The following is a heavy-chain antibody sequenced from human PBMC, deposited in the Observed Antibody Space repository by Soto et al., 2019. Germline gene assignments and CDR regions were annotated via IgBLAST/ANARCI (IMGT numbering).Heavy chain of an antibody. CDR1: GFTVSSTNY. CDR2: IYSGGTT. J-gene: IGHJ4*02. D-gene: IGHD5-12*01. Sequence: EVQVVESGGGLIQPGGSLRLSCVVSGFTVSSTNYMSWVRQAPGKGLEWVSVIYSGGTTFYADSVKGRFTISRANSKNTPYLQMNSLRAEDTALYYCPGYGYWGQVTLVTVSS. CDR3: PGYGY. V-gene: IGHV3-53*01.